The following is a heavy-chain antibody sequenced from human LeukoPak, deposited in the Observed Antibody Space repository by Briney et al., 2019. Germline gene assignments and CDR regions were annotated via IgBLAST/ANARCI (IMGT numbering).Heavy chain of an antibody. CDR3: ARLSSSRSRYYFDY. CDR1: GGSFSGYY. J-gene: IGHJ4*02. D-gene: IGHD6-13*01. Sequence: SETLSLTCAVYGGSFSGYYWSWIRQPPGKGLEWIGEINHSGSTNYNPSLKSRVTISVDRSKNQFSLKLSSVTAADTAVYYCARLSSSRSRYYFDYWGQGTLVTVSS. V-gene: IGHV4-34*01. CDR2: INHSGST.